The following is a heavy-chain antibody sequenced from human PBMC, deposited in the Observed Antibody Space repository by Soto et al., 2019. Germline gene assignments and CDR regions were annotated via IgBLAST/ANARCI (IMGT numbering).Heavy chain of an antibody. J-gene: IGHJ3*02. CDR2: INAEDGNT. V-gene: IGHV1-3*01. Sequence: GPVKISCKASGYSFTSYAIHWVRQAPGQRLEWMGWINAEDGNTIYSQKFQGRVTMTKDTSTDTAYMELSSLRSEDTAVYYCATGGFDYYDSSGYYYFAFDIWGQGTMVTVSS. CDR3: ATGGFDYYDSSGYYYFAFDI. D-gene: IGHD3-22*01. CDR1: GYSFTSYA.